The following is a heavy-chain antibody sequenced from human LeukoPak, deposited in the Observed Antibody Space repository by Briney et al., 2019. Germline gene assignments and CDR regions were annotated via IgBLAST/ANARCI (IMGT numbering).Heavy chain of an antibody. CDR1: GYTFTTNY. Sequence: GASVKVSCKASGYTFTTNYIHWVRQAPGQGLEWMGIINPSGGSTTYAQKFQGRVTMTRDTSTSTVYMELRSLRSDDTAVYYCARLPSYDILTGYPNSPRWFDPWGQGTLVTVSS. J-gene: IGHJ5*02. V-gene: IGHV1-46*01. CDR3: ARLPSYDILTGYPNSPRWFDP. D-gene: IGHD3-9*01. CDR2: INPSGGST.